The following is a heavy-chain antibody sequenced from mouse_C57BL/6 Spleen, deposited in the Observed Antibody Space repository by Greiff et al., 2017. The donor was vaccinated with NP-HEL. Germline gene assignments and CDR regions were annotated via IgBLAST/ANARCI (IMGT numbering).Heavy chain of an antibody. V-gene: IGHV1-15*01. D-gene: IGHD1-1*01. CDR1: GYTFTDYE. Sequence: QVQLQQSGAELVRPGASVTLSCKASGYTFTDYEMHWVKQTPVHGLDWIGAIDPETGGTAYNQKFKGKAILTADKSSSTAYMELRSLTSEDSAVYYCTRYHYDGDYYAMDYWGQGTSVTVSS. CDR2: IDPETGGT. CDR3: TRYHYDGDYYAMDY. J-gene: IGHJ4*01.